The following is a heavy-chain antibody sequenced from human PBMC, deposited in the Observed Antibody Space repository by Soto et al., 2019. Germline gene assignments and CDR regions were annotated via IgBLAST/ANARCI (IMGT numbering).Heavy chain of an antibody. D-gene: IGHD3-10*01. CDR2: IIPIFGTA. J-gene: IGHJ5*02. CDR3: ARGMVRGVIKSPKGP. V-gene: IGHV1-69*13. CDR1: GYTFTSYG. Sequence: SVKVSCKASGYTFTSYGISWVRQAPGQGLEWMGGIIPIFGTANYAQKFQGRVTITADESTSTAYMELSSLRSEDTAVYYCARGMVRGVIKSPKGPWGQGTLVTVSS.